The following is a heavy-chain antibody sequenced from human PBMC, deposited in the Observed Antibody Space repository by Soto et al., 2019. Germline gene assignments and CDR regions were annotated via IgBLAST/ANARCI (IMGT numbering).Heavy chain of an antibody. CDR3: ARQSGRSYYDILTGYPRAYYYYGMDV. CDR1: GGTFSSYA. CDR2: IIPIFGTA. D-gene: IGHD3-9*01. J-gene: IGHJ6*02. Sequence: SVKVSCKASGGTFSSYAISWVRQAPGQGLEWMGGIIPIFGTANYAQKFQGRVTITADESTSTAYMELSSLRSEDTAVYYCARQSGRSYYDILTGYPRAYYYYGMDVWGQGTTVTVS. V-gene: IGHV1-69*13.